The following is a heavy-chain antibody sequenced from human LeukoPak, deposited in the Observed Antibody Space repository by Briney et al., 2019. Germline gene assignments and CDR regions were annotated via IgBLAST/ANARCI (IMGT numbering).Heavy chain of an antibody. J-gene: IGHJ4*02. CDR2: INHSGST. Sequence: SETLSLTCAVSGGSISSGGYYWSWIRQPPGKGLEWIGEINHSGSTNYNPSLKSRVTISVDTSKNQFSLKLSSVTAADTAVYYCASRGFGEFDYWGQGTLVTVSS. V-gene: IGHV4-39*07. CDR1: GGSISSGGYY. CDR3: ASRGFGEFDY. D-gene: IGHD3-10*01.